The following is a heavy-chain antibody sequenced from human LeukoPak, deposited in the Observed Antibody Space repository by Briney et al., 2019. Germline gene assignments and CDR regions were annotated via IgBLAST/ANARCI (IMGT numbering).Heavy chain of an antibody. CDR3: ARDGTSTDDY. CDR1: GYTFTNYL. Sequence: GASVKVSCKASGYTFTNYLLHWVRQAPGQGLEWMGWISGNNDNPNYGQKFQGRFTVTTDSSTSTAYMELRNLTFDDTAVYYCARDGTSTDDYWGQGTLVTVSS. V-gene: IGHV1-18*04. J-gene: IGHJ4*02. D-gene: IGHD2-2*01. CDR2: ISGNNDNP.